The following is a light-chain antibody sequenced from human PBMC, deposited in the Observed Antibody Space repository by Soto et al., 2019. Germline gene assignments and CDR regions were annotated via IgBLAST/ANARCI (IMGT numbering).Light chain of an antibody. J-gene: IGLJ2*01. CDR3: SSYTSTSTLV. Sequence: QAVVTQPASVSGSPGQSITISCTGAISDVGGYNYVSWYQQHPGKAPKLMIYEVSNRPSGVSDRFSGSKSGNTASLTISGLQADDEADYYCSSYTSTSTLVFGGGTKLTVL. CDR2: EVS. V-gene: IGLV2-14*01. CDR1: ISDVGGYNY.